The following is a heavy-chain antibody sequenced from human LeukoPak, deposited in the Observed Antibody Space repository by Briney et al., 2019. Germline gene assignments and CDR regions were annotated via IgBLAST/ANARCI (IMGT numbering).Heavy chain of an antibody. CDR1: GGSISSSSYY. J-gene: IGHJ4*02. D-gene: IGHD5-24*01. CDR3: ARQGPDMATLGY. V-gene: IGHV4-39*01. Sequence: SETLSLTCTVSGGSISSSSYYWGWIRQPPGKGLEWIGSIYYSGSTYYNPSLKSRVTISVDTSKNQFSLKLSSVTAADTAVYYCARQGPDMATLGYWGQGTLVTVSS. CDR2: IYYSGST.